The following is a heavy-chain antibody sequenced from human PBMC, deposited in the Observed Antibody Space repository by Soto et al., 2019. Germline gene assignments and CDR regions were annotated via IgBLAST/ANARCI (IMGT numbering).Heavy chain of an antibody. V-gene: IGHV1-18*01. J-gene: IGHJ4*02. CDR3: VRDHSGLKDFDY. CDR1: GYTFTSYG. D-gene: IGHD1-1*01. CDR2: ISAYNGNT. Sequence: GASVKVSCKASGYTFTSYGISWVRQAPGQGLEWMRWISAYNGNTNYAQKLQGRVTMTTDTSTSTAYMELRSLRSDDTAVYYCVRDHSGLKDFDYWGQGTLVTVSS.